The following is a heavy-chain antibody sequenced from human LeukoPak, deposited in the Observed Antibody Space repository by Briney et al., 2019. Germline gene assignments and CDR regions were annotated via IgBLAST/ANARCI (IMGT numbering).Heavy chain of an antibody. J-gene: IGHJ4*02. CDR3: AKSGCGSTNCYVNC. V-gene: IGHV3-23*01. Sequence: GGSLRLSCAASGFTFSNYAMSWVRQAPGKGLEWVSAISGSGGSTYYADFVKGRFTISRDNSKNTLYLQMNSLRAEDTAVYYCAKSGCGSTNCYVNCWGQGTLVTVSS. CDR1: GFTFSNYA. CDR2: ISGSGGST. D-gene: IGHD2-2*01.